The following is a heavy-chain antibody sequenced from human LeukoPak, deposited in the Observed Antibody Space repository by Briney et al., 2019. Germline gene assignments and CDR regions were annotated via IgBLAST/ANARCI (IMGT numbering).Heavy chain of an antibody. CDR2: IGGNGGST. V-gene: IGHV3-43*02. D-gene: IGHD4/OR15-4a*01. CDR1: GFTFDDYA. CDR3: AKYTVLGNYFDY. J-gene: IGHJ4*02. Sequence: GGSLRLSCAASGFTFDDYAMHWVRQAPGKGLEWVSLIGGNGGSTYYADSVKGRFTISRDNSKNSLYLQMNSLRTEDTALYYCAKYTVLGNYFDYWGQGTLVTVS.